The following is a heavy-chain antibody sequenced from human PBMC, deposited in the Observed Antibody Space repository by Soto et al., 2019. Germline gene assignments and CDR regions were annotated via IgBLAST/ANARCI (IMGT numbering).Heavy chain of an antibody. CDR1: GGTFSSYT. D-gene: IGHD4-17*01. Sequence: QVQLVQSGAEVKKPGSSVKVSCKASGGTFSSYTINWVRQAPGQGLEWMGRIIPIPGIASYAQKLQGRLTITADKSTSTAYMELSSLRSEDTAVYYCARDYGDYVDAFDIWGQGTMVTVSS. J-gene: IGHJ3*02. CDR2: IIPIPGIA. CDR3: ARDYGDYVDAFDI. V-gene: IGHV1-69*08.